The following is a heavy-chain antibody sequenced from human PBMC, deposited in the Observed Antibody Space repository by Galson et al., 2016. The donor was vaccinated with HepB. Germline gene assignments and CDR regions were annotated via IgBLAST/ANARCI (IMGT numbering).Heavy chain of an antibody. V-gene: IGHV4-59*12. CDR1: GFTFSSYA. D-gene: IGHD2-21*01. CDR3: ARRDKLLFVDY. J-gene: IGHJ4*02. Sequence: LRLSCAGSGFTFSSYAMSWVRQAPGKGLEWIGQVFYSGHTNYSPSLKGRVTISVDTSKNQFSLKLSSVTAADTAVYYCARRDKLLFVDYWGRGTLVTVSS. CDR2: VFYSGHT.